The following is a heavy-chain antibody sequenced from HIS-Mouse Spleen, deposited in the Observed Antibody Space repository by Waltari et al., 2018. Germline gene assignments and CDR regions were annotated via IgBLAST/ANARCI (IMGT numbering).Heavy chain of an antibody. CDR3: ARAPPLPGY. Sequence: QVQLQQWGAGLLKPSETLSLTCAVYGGSFSGYYWSWIRQPPGKGLAWIGEINHSGSTNDNPSLKSRVTISVDTSKNQFSLKLSSVTAADTAVYYCARAPPLPGYWGQGTLVTVSS. CDR1: GGSFSGYY. J-gene: IGHJ4*02. V-gene: IGHV4-34*01. CDR2: INHSGST.